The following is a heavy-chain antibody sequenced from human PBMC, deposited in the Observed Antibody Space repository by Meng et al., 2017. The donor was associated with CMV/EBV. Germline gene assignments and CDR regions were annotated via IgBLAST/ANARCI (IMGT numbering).Heavy chain of an antibody. CDR2: IYSGGST. V-gene: IGHV3-53*01. CDR3: VRDDDRYGLDY. J-gene: IGHJ4*02. CDR1: GFTVSSNY. Sequence: GGSLRLSCAASGFTVSSNYMSWVRQAPGKGLEWVSVIYSGGSTYYADSVKGRFTISRDNAKDMVYLQMTSLRDDDSGVYHCVRDDDRYGLDYWGRGSLVTVSS. D-gene: IGHD5-18*01.